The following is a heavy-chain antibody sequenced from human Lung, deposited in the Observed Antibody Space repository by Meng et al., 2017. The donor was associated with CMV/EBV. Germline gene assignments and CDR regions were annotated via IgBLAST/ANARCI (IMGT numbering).Heavy chain of an antibody. V-gene: IGHV1-2*06. CDR2: INPKSGAT. CDR1: GYTFTGYY. D-gene: IGHD3-10*01. J-gene: IGHJ4*02. Sequence: QVQLVQSGAEVKKPGASVKVSCKTSGYTFTGYYTHWVRQAPGQGLEWMGRINPKSGATDYAQKFQGRVTLTRGTSINTAYMELNRLTSDDTAVYYCARFGEVIDYWGQGTLVTVSS. CDR3: ARFGEVIDY.